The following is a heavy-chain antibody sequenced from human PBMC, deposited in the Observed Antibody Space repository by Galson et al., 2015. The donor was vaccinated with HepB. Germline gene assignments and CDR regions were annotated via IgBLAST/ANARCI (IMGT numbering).Heavy chain of an antibody. J-gene: IGHJ5*02. CDR3: AHRGDFWSGNWFDP. Sequence: LVKPTQTLTLTCTFSGFSLSTSGVGVGWIRQPPGKALEWLALIYWDDDKRYSPSLKSRLTITKDTSKNQVVLTMTNMDPVDTATYYCAHRGDFWSGNWFDPWGQGTLVTVSS. CDR2: IYWDDDK. D-gene: IGHD3-3*01. CDR1: GFSLSTSGVG. V-gene: IGHV2-5*02.